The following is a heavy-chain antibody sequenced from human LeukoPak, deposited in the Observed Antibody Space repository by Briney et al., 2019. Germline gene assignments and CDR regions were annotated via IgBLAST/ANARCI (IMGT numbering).Heavy chain of an antibody. CDR3: AKNVEVAGTWYYYDGMDV. D-gene: IGHD6-19*01. J-gene: IGHJ6*02. CDR1: GFTFSSYS. CDR2: ISGSGGST. Sequence: GGSLRLSCAASGFTFSSYSMNWVRQSPGKGLEWVSTISGSGGSTYYADSVKGRFTISRDNSKNTLFLQMNSLRAEDTAVYYCAKNVEVAGTWYYYDGMDVWGQGTTVTVSS. V-gene: IGHV3-23*01.